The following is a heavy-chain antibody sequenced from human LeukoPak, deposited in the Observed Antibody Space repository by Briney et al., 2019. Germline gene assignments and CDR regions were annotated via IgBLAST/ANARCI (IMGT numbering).Heavy chain of an antibody. CDR1: GYTFTSYG. Sequence: ASVKVSCKASGYTFTSYGISWVRQAPGQGLEWMGWISAYNGNTNYAQRLQGRVTMTTDTSTSTAYMELRSLRSDDAAVYYCARDRVATSNWFDPWGQGTLVTVSS. D-gene: IGHD5-12*01. J-gene: IGHJ5*02. V-gene: IGHV1-18*01. CDR2: ISAYNGNT. CDR3: ARDRVATSNWFDP.